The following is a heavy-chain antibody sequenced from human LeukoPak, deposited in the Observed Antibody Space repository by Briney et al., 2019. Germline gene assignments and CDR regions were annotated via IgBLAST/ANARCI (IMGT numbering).Heavy chain of an antibody. CDR3: ASGTLQDY. V-gene: IGHV4-34*01. D-gene: IGHD1-1*01. CDR2: INHSGST. J-gene: IGHJ4*02. Sequence: PSETLSLTCAVYGGSFSGYYWSWIRQPPGKGLEWIGEINHSGSTNYNPSLKSRVTTSVDTSKNQFSLKLSSVTAADTAVYYCASGTLQDYWGQGTLVTVSS. CDR1: GGSFSGYY.